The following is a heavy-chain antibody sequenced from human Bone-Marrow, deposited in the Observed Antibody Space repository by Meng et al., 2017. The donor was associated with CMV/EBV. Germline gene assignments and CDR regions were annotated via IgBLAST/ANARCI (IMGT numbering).Heavy chain of an antibody. J-gene: IGHJ6*02. CDR2: IYYSGST. Sequence: SETLSLTCTVSGGSISSYYWSWIRQPPGKGLEWIGYIYYSGSTNYNPSLKSRVTISVDTSKNQFSLKLSSVTAADTAVYYCARGGSVFHGMDVWGQGTTDTVSS. D-gene: IGHD1-26*01. V-gene: IGHV4-59*01. CDR3: ARGGSVFHGMDV. CDR1: GGSISSYY.